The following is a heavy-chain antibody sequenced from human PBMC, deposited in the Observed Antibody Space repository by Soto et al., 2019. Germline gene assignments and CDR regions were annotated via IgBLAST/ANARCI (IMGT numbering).Heavy chain of an antibody. Sequence: GASVKVSCKASGGTFSSYAISWVRQAPGQGLEWMGGIIPIFGTANYAQKFQGRVTITADESTSTAYMELSSLRSEDTAVYYCARDPQVYISSSSAKIHDEDWGQGTLVTVSS. J-gene: IGHJ4*02. CDR3: ARDPQVYISSSSAKIHDED. D-gene: IGHD6-6*01. CDR2: IIPIFGTA. CDR1: GGTFSSYA. V-gene: IGHV1-69*13.